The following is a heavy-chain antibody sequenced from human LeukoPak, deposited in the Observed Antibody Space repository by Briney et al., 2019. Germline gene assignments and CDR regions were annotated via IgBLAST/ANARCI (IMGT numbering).Heavy chain of an antibody. CDR1: GGSISSSSYY. Sequence: PSETLSLTCTVSGGSISSSSYYWGWIRQPPGKGLEWIGSIYYSGSTYYNPSLKSRVTISVDTSKNQFSLKLSSVTAADTAVYYRARPGYYYDSSGYHYRDYWGQGTLVTVSS. D-gene: IGHD3-22*01. CDR2: IYYSGST. CDR3: ARPGYYYDSSGYHYRDY. V-gene: IGHV4-39*01. J-gene: IGHJ4*02.